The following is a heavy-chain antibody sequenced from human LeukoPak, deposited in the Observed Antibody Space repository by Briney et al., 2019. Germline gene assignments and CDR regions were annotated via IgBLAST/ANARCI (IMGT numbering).Heavy chain of an antibody. J-gene: IGHJ4*02. D-gene: IGHD3-10*01. CDR1: GFTFSSYA. CDR2: IYSGGST. CDR3: AREGGSGNYYFYTLNY. Sequence: GGSLRLSCAASGFTFSSYAMSWVRQAPGKGLEWVSVIYSGGSTYYADSVKGRFTISRDNAKNTLYLQMNSLRAEDTAVYYCAREGGSGNYYFYTLNYWGQGTLVTVSS. V-gene: IGHV3-66*01.